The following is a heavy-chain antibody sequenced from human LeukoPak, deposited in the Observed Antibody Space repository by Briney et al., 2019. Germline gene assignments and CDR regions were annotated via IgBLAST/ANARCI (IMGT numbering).Heavy chain of an antibody. J-gene: IGHJ4*02. D-gene: IGHD3-9*01. V-gene: IGHV3-66*01. Sequence: GGSLRLFCAASGFTVSSSYMSWVRQAPGKGLEWVSVIYSGGSTYYADSVKGRFTISRDNSKNKLYLQMNSLRAEDTAVYYCARDPRSRYYDILTGYSHWGQGTLVTVSS. CDR1: GFTVSSSY. CDR3: ARDPRSRYYDILTGYSH. CDR2: IYSGGST.